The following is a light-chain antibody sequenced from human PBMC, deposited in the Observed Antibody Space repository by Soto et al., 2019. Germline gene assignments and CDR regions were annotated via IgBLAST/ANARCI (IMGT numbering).Light chain of an antibody. CDR3: SSYISSSTTYV. J-gene: IGLJ1*01. CDR1: SSDVCGYNY. Sequence: QSVLTQPASVSWSPGQSITISCTGTSSDVCGYNYVSWYQQHPGKAPKLMIYEVSNRPSGVSNRFSGSKSGNTASLTISGLQAEDEGDYYCSSYISSSTTYVYGTGTKVTVL. V-gene: IGLV2-14*01. CDR2: EVS.